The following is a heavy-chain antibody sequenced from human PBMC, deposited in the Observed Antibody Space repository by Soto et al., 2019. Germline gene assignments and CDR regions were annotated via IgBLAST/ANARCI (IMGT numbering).Heavy chain of an antibody. CDR1: GFTFSDYY. CDR2: ISSSSSYT. CDR3: ARDHHRYSGYDYVDY. D-gene: IGHD5-12*01. J-gene: IGHJ4*02. Sequence: PGVSLRLSCAASGFTFSDYYMSWIRQAKGKGLEWVSYISSSSSYTNYADSVKGRFTISRDNAKNSLYLQMNSLRAEDTAVYYCARDHHRYSGYDYVDYWGQGTLVTVSS. V-gene: IGHV3-11*05.